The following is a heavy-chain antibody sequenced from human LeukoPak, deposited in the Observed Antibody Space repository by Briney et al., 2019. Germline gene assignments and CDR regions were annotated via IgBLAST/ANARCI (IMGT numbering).Heavy chain of an antibody. CDR3: AKDRVNWNELSYFDY. CDR1: GFTFSSYG. D-gene: IGHD1-1*01. V-gene: IGHV3-23*01. Sequence: GGTLRLSCAASGFTFSSYGMSWVRQAPGKGLEWVSAISGSGGSTYYADSVKGRFTISRDNSKNTLFLQMNSLRAEDTAIYYCAKDRVNWNELSYFDYWGQGTLVTVSS. J-gene: IGHJ4*02. CDR2: ISGSGGST.